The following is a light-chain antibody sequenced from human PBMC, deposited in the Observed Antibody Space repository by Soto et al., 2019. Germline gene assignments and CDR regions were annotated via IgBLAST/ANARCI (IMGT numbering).Light chain of an antibody. V-gene: IGLV1-51*01. J-gene: IGLJ1*01. Sequence: VLTQPPSVSAAPGQKVTISCSGSSSNIGGNSVSWYQQLPGTAPKLLIYDDNKRPSGIPDRFSGSKSGTSATLGITGFQTGDEADYYCGSWDSSLSAYVYATAPNVAVL. CDR1: SSNIGGNS. CDR3: GSWDSSLSAYV. CDR2: DDN.